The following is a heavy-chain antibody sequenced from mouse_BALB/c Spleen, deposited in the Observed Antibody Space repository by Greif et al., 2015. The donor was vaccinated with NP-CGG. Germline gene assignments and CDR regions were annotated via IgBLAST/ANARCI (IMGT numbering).Heavy chain of an antibody. CDR1: GYTFTSYY. D-gene: IGHD3-1*01. Sequence: QVQLQQSGAELVKPGASVKLSCKASGYTFTSYYMYWVKQRPGQGLEWIGGINPSNGGTNFNEKFKSKATLTVDKSSSTAYMQLSSLTSEDSAVYYCTRQLGLGFAYWGQGTLVTVSA. V-gene: IGHV1S81*02. CDR2: INPSNGGT. J-gene: IGHJ3*01. CDR3: TRQLGLGFAY.